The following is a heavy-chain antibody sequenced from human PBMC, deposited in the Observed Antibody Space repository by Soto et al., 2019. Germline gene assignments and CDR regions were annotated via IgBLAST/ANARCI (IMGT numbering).Heavy chain of an antibody. V-gene: IGHV5-51*01. CDR3: ARRDYDFWSGYPNTHNWFDP. Sequence: LKISCKGSGYSFTSYWIGWVRQMPGKGLEWMGIIYPGDSDTRYSPSFQGQVTISADKSISTAYLQWSSLKASDTAMYYCARRDYDFWSGYPNTHNWFDPWGQGTLVTVSS. J-gene: IGHJ5*02. CDR2: IYPGDSDT. CDR1: GYSFTSYW. D-gene: IGHD3-3*01.